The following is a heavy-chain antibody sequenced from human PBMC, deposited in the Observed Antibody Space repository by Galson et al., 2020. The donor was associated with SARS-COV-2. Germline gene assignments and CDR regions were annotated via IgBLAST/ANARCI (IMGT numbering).Heavy chain of an antibody. V-gene: IGHV3-23*01. Sequence: ASVKVSCAASGFTFSSYAMSWVRQAPGKGLEWVSAISGSGGSTYYADSVKGRFTISRDNSKNTLYLQMNSLRAEDTAVYYCAKVGLWIGECPGGFDPWGQGTLVTVSS. CDR1: GFTFSSYA. CDR2: ISGSGGST. CDR3: AKVGLWIGECPGGFDP. D-gene: IGHD3-10*01. J-gene: IGHJ5*02.